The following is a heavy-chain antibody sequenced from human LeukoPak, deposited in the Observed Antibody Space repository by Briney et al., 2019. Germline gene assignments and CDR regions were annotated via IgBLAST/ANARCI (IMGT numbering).Heavy chain of an antibody. Sequence: PSETLSLTCTVSGGSISSGDYYWSWIRQPPGKGLEWIGYIYYSGSTYYNPSLKSRVTISVDTSKNQFSLKLSSVTAADTAVYYCAREDSGSYLGIDYWGQGTLVTVSS. D-gene: IGHD1-26*01. CDR3: AREDSGSYLGIDY. CDR1: GGSISSGDYY. V-gene: IGHV4-30-4*01. CDR2: IYYSGST. J-gene: IGHJ4*02.